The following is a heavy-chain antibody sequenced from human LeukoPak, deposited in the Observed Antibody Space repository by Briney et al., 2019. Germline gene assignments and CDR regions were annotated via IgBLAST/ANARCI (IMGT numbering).Heavy chain of an antibody. V-gene: IGHV3-9*01. J-gene: IGHJ4*02. D-gene: IGHD2-21*02. CDR3: ATYCGGDCYSGFDY. CDR1: GFTFDDYA. Sequence: SLRLSCAASGFTFDDYAMHWVRQAPGKGLEWVSGISWNSGSIGYADSVKGRFTISRDNAKNSLYLQMNSLRAEDTALYYCATYCGGDCYSGFDYWGQGTLVTVSS. CDR2: ISWNSGSI.